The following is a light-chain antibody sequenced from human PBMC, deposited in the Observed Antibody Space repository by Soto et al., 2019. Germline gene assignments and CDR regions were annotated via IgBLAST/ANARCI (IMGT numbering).Light chain of an antibody. CDR3: QQRRNWPPT. V-gene: IGKV3-11*01. CDR1: QSVSSY. J-gene: IGKJ1*01. Sequence: EIVLTHSPTTLCLYQGARSTLSCRASQSVSSYLAWYQQKPGQAPRLLIYEASNRATGIPARFSGSGSWTDFTLTSSSLEPEDFAVYYCQQRRNWPPTFGQGTKVDIK. CDR2: EAS.